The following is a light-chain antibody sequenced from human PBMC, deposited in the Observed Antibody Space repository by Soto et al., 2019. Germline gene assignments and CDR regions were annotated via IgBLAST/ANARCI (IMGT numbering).Light chain of an antibody. CDR1: QSVSRNQ. CDR2: GAS. Sequence: EIVLTQSPGTLSLSPGERATLSCRASQSVSRNQLAWYQQKPGQAPRLLIYGASSRATGIPDRFSGSASGTDFTLSISRLEPEDFAVYYCQQYGGSPLTFGGGTKVDIK. CDR3: QQYGGSPLT. V-gene: IGKV3-20*01. J-gene: IGKJ4*01.